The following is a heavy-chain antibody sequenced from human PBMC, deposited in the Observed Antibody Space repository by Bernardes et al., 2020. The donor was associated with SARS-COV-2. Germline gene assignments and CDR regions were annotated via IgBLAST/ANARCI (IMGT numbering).Heavy chain of an antibody. CDR3: ARSAGMDV. CDR1: GFRFGTYA. CDR2: IIENGVDT. Sequence: GGSLSLCCAASGFRFGTYAMSWVRQAPGKGLEWVSGIIENGVDTYYADPVKGRFTISRDNSKNMLFLQMNSLRPEDTALYYCARSAGMDVWGQGTMVTVSS. J-gene: IGHJ6*02. V-gene: IGHV3-23*01.